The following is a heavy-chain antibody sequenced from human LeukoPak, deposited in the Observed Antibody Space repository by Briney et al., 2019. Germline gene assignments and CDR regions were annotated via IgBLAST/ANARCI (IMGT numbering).Heavy chain of an antibody. Sequence: GGSLRLSCTASGFTFSSYGMHWVRQAPGKGLKWVAFIRYDGSNKYYADSVKGRFTISRDNSKNTLYLQMNSLRAEDTAVYYCAKGTVSAEGLDYWGQGTLVTVSS. CDR3: AKGTVSAEGLDY. CDR1: GFTFSSYG. J-gene: IGHJ4*02. CDR2: IRYDGSNK. D-gene: IGHD1-14*01. V-gene: IGHV3-30*02.